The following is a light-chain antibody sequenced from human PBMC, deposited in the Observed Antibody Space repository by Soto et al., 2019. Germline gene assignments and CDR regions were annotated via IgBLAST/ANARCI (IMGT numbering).Light chain of an antibody. V-gene: IGKV1-5*03. CDR2: KAS. CDR3: QQYNSYSGT. J-gene: IGKJ1*01. CDR1: QSISSW. Sequence: DIQMTQSPSTLSASVGDRVTITCRASQSISSWLAWYQQKPGKAPKLLIYKASTLESGVPSSFSGGASGTEFTLTISSLQPDDFATYYCQQYNSYSGTFGQGTKVDIK.